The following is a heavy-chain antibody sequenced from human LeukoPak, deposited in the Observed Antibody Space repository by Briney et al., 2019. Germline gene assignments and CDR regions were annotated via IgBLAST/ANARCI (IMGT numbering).Heavy chain of an antibody. D-gene: IGHD3-10*01. V-gene: IGHV4-59*01. Sequence: SETLSLTCTVSGDSISSFYWSWIRQPPGKGLEWIRCISYSGNTNYNPSLKGRVTIPVDTSKHQFPLKLQYVNAADTAVYYCARECTYYYDSGRDYFDYWGQGTLVTVS. CDR1: GDSISSFY. CDR3: ARECTYYYDSGRDYFDY. CDR2: ISYSGNT. J-gene: IGHJ4*02.